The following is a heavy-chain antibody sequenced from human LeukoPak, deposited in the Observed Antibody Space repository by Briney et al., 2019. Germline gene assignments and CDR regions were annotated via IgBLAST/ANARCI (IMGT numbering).Heavy chain of an antibody. J-gene: IGHJ4*02. CDR1: GLTFRSYW. CDR2: INQGGSEK. CDR3: ARERDGRFFDY. Sequence: GGSLRLSCAVSGLTFRSYWMSWVRQALGKGLEWVANINQGGSEKYFVDSVRGRFTISRDNAKNLLHLQMDTLRADDTAVYYCARERDGRFFDYWGQGTLVTVSS. V-gene: IGHV3-7*01. D-gene: IGHD5-24*01.